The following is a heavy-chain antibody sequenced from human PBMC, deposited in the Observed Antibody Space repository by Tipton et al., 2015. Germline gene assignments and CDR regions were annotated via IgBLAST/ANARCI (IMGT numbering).Heavy chain of an antibody. J-gene: IGHJ4*02. CDR3: ARTGWFGELLDY. V-gene: IGHV3-23*01. CDR1: GFTFSDYW. D-gene: IGHD3-10*01. Sequence: GSLRLSCLGSGFTFSDYWMTWVRQAPGKGLEWVSTLSGGGGSTYYADSVKGRFTISRDNSKNTLYLQMNSLRAEDTALYYCARTGWFGELLDYWGQGTLVTVSS. CDR2: LSGGGGST.